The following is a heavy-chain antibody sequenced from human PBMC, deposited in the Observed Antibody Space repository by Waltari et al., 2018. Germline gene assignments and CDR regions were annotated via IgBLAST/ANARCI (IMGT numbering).Heavy chain of an antibody. V-gene: IGHV3-33*01. CDR3: ARDDHGDYEYYGMDV. CDR2: FWYDGSNK. CDR1: GFGLKNYG. J-gene: IGHJ6*02. Sequence: QVQLVESGGGVVQPGRSLRLSCAASGFGLKNYGIHWVRQAPGKWRESVAVFWYDGSNKFYAESVKGRFTISRDNSENTVYLQMKSLRVEDTAVYYCARDDHGDYEYYGMDVWGPGTTVTVSS. D-gene: IGHD4-17*01.